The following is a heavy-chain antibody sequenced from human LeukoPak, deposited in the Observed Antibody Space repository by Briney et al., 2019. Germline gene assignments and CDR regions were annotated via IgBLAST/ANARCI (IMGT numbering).Heavy chain of an antibody. CDR1: GFTFSSYA. J-gene: IGHJ4*02. CDR2: ISGSGGST. D-gene: IGHD6-19*01. CDR3: AKDIGIAVAGTYFDY. Sequence: PGGSLRLSCAASGFTFSSYAMSWVRQALGKGLEWVSAISGSGGSTYYADSVKGRFTISRDNSKNTLYLQMNSLRAEDTAVYYCAKDIGIAVAGTYFDYWGQGTLVTVSS. V-gene: IGHV3-23*01.